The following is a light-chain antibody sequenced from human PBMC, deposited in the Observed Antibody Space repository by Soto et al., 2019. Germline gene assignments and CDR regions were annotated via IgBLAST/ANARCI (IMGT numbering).Light chain of an antibody. V-gene: IGKV3-20*01. Sequence: EIVLTQSPGTLSLSPGERATLSCRASQSVSSAYLAWYQQKPGRAPRLLIYGASSRATGIPDRFSGSGSGTDFTLTISRLEPEDFAVHYCQQYGSSPPWTFGQGTKVDIK. CDR2: GAS. CDR1: QSVSSAY. J-gene: IGKJ1*01. CDR3: QQYGSSPPWT.